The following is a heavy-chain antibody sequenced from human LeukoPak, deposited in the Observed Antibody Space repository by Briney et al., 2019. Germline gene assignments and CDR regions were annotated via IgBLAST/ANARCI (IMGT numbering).Heavy chain of an antibody. CDR3: ARAPYYYDSSGRDAFDI. CDR2: IYYSGST. V-gene: IGHV4-59*01. CDR1: GGSISSYY. D-gene: IGHD3-22*01. J-gene: IGHJ3*02. Sequence: PSETLSLTCTVSGGSISSYYWSWIRQPPGKGLEWIGYIYYSGSTNYNPSLKSRVTISVDTSKNQFSLKLSSVTAADTAVYYCARAPYYYDSSGRDAFDIWGQGTMVTVSS.